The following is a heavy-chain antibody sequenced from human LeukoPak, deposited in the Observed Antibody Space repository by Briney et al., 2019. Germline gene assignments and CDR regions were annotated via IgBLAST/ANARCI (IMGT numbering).Heavy chain of an antibody. CDR3: TSRDSGYYYRFFGY. D-gene: IGHD3-22*01. J-gene: IGHJ4*02. CDR2: IRSKAYGGTT. V-gene: IGHV3-49*03. CDR1: GFTFGDYA. Sequence: GRSLRLSCTASGFTFGDYAMSWFRQAPGKGLEWVGFIRSKAYGGTTEYAASVKGRFTISRDDSKSIAYLQMNSLKTEDTAVYYCTSRDSGYYYRFFGYWGQGTLVTVSS.